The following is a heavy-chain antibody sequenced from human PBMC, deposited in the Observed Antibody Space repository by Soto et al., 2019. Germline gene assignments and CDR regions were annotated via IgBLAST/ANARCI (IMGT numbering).Heavy chain of an antibody. V-gene: IGHV1-18*01. CDR2: ISAYNGNT. Sequence: QVQLVQSGAEVKKPGASVKVSCKASGYTFTSYGISWVRQAPGQGLEWMGWISAYNGNTNYAQKLQDRVTMTTDTSTSTAYMELRSLRSDDTAVYYCARDTDYNWNDPSGKDYWGQGTLVTVSS. J-gene: IGHJ4*02. D-gene: IGHD1-20*01. CDR1: GYTFTSYG. CDR3: ARDTDYNWNDPSGKDY.